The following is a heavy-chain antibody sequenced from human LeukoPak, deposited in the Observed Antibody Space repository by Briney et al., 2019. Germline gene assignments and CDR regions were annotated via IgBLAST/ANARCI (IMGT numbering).Heavy chain of an antibody. D-gene: IGHD2-15*01. CDR3: ARDMETGGSCYFNCYYGLDV. CDR2: ISAYNGNT. V-gene: IGHV1-18*01. Sequence: ASVKVSCKASGYIFTSYGISWVRQAPGQGLEWMGWISAYNGNTNYAQKFRGRVTMTAGTSTNTAYMELRSLKSDDTAVHYCARDMETGGSCYFNCYYGLDVWGQGTTVTVSS. CDR1: GYIFTSYG. J-gene: IGHJ6*02.